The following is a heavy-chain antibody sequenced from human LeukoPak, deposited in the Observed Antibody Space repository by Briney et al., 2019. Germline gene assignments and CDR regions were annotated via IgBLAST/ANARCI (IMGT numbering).Heavy chain of an antibody. J-gene: IGHJ4*02. CDR1: GFTCSNYG. CDR3: AKRGGESSGWGPFDY. Sequence: GRSLRLSCAASGFTCSNYGMYGVRQAPGKGLEWLSVISYDGGNKYYADSVKGRFTISRDNSRTTLYLQMNSLSAEDTAVYYCAKRGGESSGWGPFDYWGQGTLVTVSS. D-gene: IGHD6-19*01. V-gene: IGHV3-30*18. CDR2: ISYDGGNK.